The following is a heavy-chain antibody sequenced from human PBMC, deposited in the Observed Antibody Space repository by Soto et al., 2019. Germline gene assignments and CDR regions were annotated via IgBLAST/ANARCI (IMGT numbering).Heavy chain of an antibody. D-gene: IGHD1-26*01. Sequence: GGSLRLSCAASGLTVSSSYMGWVRQAPGKGLEWVSVMYVGGDTYHADSVKGRFTTSRDNSRNTLFLQMNNLRAEDTAVYYCARGIGMSWSFDYWGQGTLVTVSS. CDR1: GLTVSSSY. CDR2: MYVGGDT. V-gene: IGHV3-53*01. J-gene: IGHJ4*02. CDR3: ARGIGMSWSFDY.